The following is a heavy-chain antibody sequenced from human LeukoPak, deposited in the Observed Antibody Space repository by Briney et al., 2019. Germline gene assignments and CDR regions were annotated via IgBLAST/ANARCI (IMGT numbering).Heavy chain of an antibody. CDR1: GFNFGCYA. CDR3: AKATYSGSFPYFDY. CDR2: LNSNVGAT. J-gene: IGHJ4*02. V-gene: IGHV3-23*01. D-gene: IGHD1-26*01. Sequence: GGSLRLSCAASGFNFGCYAMSWVRQAPGKGLAWVSSLNSNVGATYYSDSVKGRFTSSRDNSKNTLYLQMHSLTAEDTAVYYCAKATYSGSFPYFDYWGQGTLVTVSS.